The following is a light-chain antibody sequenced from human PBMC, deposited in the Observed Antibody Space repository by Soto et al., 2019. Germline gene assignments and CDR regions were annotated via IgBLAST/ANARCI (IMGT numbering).Light chain of an antibody. CDR1: QSVSSRY. Sequence: EIVVTQSPATLSVSPGERATLSCRASQSVSSRYLAWYQQKPGQAPRLLIYGVSTRDTGVPDRFSGSASGTEFTLTISSLQSEDFAVYYCQQYNNWPRTFGQGTRLEIK. J-gene: IGKJ5*01. V-gene: IGKV3-15*01. CDR3: QQYNNWPRT. CDR2: GVS.